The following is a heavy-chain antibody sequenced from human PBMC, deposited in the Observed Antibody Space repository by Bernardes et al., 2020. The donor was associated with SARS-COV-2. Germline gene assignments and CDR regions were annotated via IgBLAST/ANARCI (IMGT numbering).Heavy chain of an antibody. V-gene: IGHV3-30*18. CDR2: ISYDGRNK. CDR3: AKGRGGSAYTATDY. CDR1: GFTFRRFG. J-gene: IGHJ4*02. D-gene: IGHD2-15*01. Sequence: VGSLRLSCAASGFTFRRFGMHWVRQAPGQGLEWVAVISYDGRNKYYGDSVKGRFTISRDDSKNTVFLQMNSLRPEDTAVYSCAKGRGGSAYTATDYWGQGTQVTVSS.